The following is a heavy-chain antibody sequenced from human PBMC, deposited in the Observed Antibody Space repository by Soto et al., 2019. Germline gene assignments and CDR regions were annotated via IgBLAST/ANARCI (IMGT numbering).Heavy chain of an antibody. V-gene: IGHV1-69*13. D-gene: IGHD6-19*01. CDR3: ARPQGSGWRFNALDF. CDR2: IIPMFGTA. Sequence: GXSVKVSCKASGGTFCRNAINWVRQAPGQGLEWMGGIIPMFGTANHAQKFRDRIVITADESTNTAYLELNSLRYEDTAIYYCARPQGSGWRFNALDFWGQGTVVTVSS. J-gene: IGHJ3*01. CDR1: GGTFCRNA.